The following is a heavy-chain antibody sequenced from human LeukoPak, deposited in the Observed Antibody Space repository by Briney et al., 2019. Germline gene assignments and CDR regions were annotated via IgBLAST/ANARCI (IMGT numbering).Heavy chain of an antibody. CDR3: ARKSTAVAGRKPYDY. Sequence: SETLSLTCAVYGGSFSGYYWSWIRQSPGKGLEWSGEIDHSGRTNSNASLKSRVTISVDMSRTQSSLRLRSVTAADTAVYYCARKSTAVAGRKPYDYWDKGNLVTVSS. D-gene: IGHD6-13*01. V-gene: IGHV4-34*01. J-gene: IGHJ4*02. CDR2: IDHSGRT. CDR1: GGSFSGYY.